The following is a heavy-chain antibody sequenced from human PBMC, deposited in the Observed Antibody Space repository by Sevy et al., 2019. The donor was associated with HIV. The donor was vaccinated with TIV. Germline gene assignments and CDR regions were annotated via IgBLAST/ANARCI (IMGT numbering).Heavy chain of an antibody. CDR3: TRGRLPTTYYYGSGSYPNGRFDY. V-gene: IGHV3-49*03. CDR2: IRSKAYGGTT. D-gene: IGHD3-10*01. Sequence: GGSLRLSCTASGFTFGDYAMSWFRQAPGKGLEWVGFIRSKAYGGTTEYAASVKGRFTISSDDSKSIAYLQMNSLKTEDTAVYYCTRGRLPTTYYYGSGSYPNGRFDYWGQRTLVTVSS. J-gene: IGHJ4*02. CDR1: GFTFGDYA.